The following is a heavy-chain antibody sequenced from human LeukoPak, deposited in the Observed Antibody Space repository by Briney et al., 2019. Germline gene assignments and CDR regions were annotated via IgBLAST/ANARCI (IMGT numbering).Heavy chain of an antibody. Sequence: PGGPLRLSCAASGFTFSSYAMHWVRQAPGKGLEWVAVISYDGSNKYYADSVKGRFTISRDNSKNTLYLQMNSLRAEDTAVYYCARTTEGYAGGPGYSYYYYMDVWGKGTTVTISS. J-gene: IGHJ6*03. D-gene: IGHD5-12*01. CDR2: ISYDGSNK. V-gene: IGHV3-30*04. CDR1: GFTFSSYA. CDR3: ARTTEGYAGGPGYSYYYYMDV.